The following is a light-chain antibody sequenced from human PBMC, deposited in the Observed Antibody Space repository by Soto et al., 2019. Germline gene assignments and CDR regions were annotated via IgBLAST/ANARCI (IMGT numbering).Light chain of an antibody. CDR2: DVS. CDR1: SSDVVGYNY. CDR3: SSYTSSSTPIYV. Sequence: QSVLTQPASVSGSPGQSITISCTGTSSDVVGYNYVSWYQQHPGKAPKLMIYDVSNRPSGVSNRFSGSKSGNTASLTISGLQAEDEADYYCSSYTSSSTPIYVFGTGTKVTV. V-gene: IGLV2-14*01. J-gene: IGLJ1*01.